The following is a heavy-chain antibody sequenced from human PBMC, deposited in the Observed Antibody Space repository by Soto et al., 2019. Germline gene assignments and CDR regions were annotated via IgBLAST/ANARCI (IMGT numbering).Heavy chain of an antibody. Sequence: SETLSLTCNVSGGPISNYYWSWVRQPAGKGLEWVGRIYSDGATNYSPSLKSRVFMSLDMSENQFSLQLNSVTAADTAVYYCSRVGCSNSNCQTRGMDVWGQGTTVTVSS. CDR3: SRVGCSNSNCQTRGMDV. CDR1: GGPISNYY. J-gene: IGHJ6*02. V-gene: IGHV4-4*07. CDR2: IYSDGAT. D-gene: IGHD2-2*01.